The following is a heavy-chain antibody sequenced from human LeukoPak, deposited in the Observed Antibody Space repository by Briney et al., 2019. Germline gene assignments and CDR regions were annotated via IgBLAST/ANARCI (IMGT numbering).Heavy chain of an antibody. V-gene: IGHV3-74*01. D-gene: IGHD1-26*01. J-gene: IGHJ6*02. CDR1: GSAFSRSW. Sequence: GGSLRLSCAASGSAFSRSWIHWVRQAPGKGLVWVSHINNDATRTTYADSVRGRFTISRDNAKNTVSLQMNSLRAEDTAVYYCASDGAYAMAVWGQGTTVTDCS. CDR2: INNDATRT. CDR3: ASDGAYAMAV.